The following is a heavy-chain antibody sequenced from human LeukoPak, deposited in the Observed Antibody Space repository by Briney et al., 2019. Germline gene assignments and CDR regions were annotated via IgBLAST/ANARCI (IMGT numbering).Heavy chain of an antibody. CDR3: AREWGYPDAFDI. Sequence: ASVKVSCKASGYTFTSCGISWVRQAPGQGLEWMGWISAYDGNTNYAQKLQGRVTMTTDTSTSTAYMELRSLRSDDTAVYYCAREWGYPDAFDIWGQGTMVTVSS. CDR1: GYTFTSCG. J-gene: IGHJ3*02. D-gene: IGHD5-12*01. CDR2: ISAYDGNT. V-gene: IGHV1-18*01.